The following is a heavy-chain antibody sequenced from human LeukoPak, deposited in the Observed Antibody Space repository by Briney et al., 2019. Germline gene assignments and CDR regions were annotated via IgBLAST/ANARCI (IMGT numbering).Heavy chain of an antibody. CDR3: ARFPWRDLDAFDI. Sequence: ASVKVSCKASGGTFSSYAISWVRQAPGQGLEWMGRIIPIFGTANYAQKFQRRVTTTTDESTSTAYMELSSLRSEDTAVYYCARFPWRDLDAFDIWGQGTMVTVSS. CDR1: GGTFSSYA. D-gene: IGHD1-1*01. J-gene: IGHJ3*02. V-gene: IGHV1-69*05. CDR2: IIPIFGTA.